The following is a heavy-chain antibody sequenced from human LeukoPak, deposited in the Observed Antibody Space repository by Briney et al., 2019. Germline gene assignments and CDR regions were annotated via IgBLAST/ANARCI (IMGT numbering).Heavy chain of an antibody. J-gene: IGHJ4*02. CDR3: ARLMIRYDSSGYPDY. V-gene: IGHV5-51*01. CDR1: GYSFTSYW. D-gene: IGHD3-22*01. CDR2: IYPGDSDT. Sequence: GESLKISCKGSGYSFTSYWIGWVRQMPGKGLEWMGIIYPGDSDTRYSPSFQGQVTISADKSISTAYLQWSSLKASDTALYYCARLMIRYDSSGYPDYWGQGTLVTVSS.